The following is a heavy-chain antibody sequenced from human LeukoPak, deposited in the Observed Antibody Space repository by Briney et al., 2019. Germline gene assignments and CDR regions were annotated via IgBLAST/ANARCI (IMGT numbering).Heavy chain of an antibody. Sequence: ASVKVSCKPYGYTFNTYGITWVRQAPGQGLEWMGWISAYNGNTNYAQKLQGRVTMTTDTSTSTAYMELRSLRSDDTAVYYCARDQSGYCSGGSCYYYYYGMDVWGQGTTVTVSS. V-gene: IGHV1-18*01. CDR1: GYTFNTYG. CDR2: ISAYNGNT. D-gene: IGHD2-15*01. CDR3: ARDQSGYCSGGSCYYYYYGMDV. J-gene: IGHJ6*02.